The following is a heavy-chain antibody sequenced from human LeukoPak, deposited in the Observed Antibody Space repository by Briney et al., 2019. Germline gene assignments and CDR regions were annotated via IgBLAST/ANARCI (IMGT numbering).Heavy chain of an antibody. J-gene: IGHJ4*02. V-gene: IGHV4-59*01. D-gene: IGHD1-26*01. CDR1: GGSISSYY. Sequence: SETLSLTCTVSGGSISSYYWSWIRQPPGKGLEWIGYIYDSGSTNYNPSLKSRVTISIDTSKNQFSLKLSSVTAADTAVYYCASQLGATVTNPFLFDYWGQGTLVTVSS. CDR3: ASQLGATVTNPFLFDY. CDR2: IYDSGST.